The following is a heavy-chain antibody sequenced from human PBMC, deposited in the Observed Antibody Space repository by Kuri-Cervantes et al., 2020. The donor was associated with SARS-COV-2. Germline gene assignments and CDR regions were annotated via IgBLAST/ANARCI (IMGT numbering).Heavy chain of an antibody. V-gene: IGHV1-2*04. Sequence: ASVKVSCKASGYTFTGYYMHWVRQAPGQGLEWMGWINPNSGGTNYAQKFQSWVTMTRGTSISTAYMELSRLRSDDTAVYYCARGGDIVVVPAAASGVTYYYYGMDVWGQGTTVTVSS. CDR2: INPNSGGT. CDR3: ARGGDIVVVPAAASGVTYYYYGMDV. D-gene: IGHD2-2*01. CDR1: GYTFTGYY. J-gene: IGHJ6*02.